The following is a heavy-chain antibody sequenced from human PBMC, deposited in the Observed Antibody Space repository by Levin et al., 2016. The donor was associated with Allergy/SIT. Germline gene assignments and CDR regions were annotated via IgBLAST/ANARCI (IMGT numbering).Heavy chain of an antibody. CDR1: GDSISSYY. Sequence: SETLSLTCTVSGDSISSYYWSWIRQPAGKGLEWIGRIYTSGSTNYNPSLKSRVTMSVDTSENQFFLMLISVTAADTAVYYCARHGGPLGDYFYDLDVWGQGTTVTVSS. CDR3: ARHGGPLGDYFYDLDV. D-gene: IGHD3-16*01. V-gene: IGHV4-4*07. J-gene: IGHJ6*02. CDR2: IYTSGST.